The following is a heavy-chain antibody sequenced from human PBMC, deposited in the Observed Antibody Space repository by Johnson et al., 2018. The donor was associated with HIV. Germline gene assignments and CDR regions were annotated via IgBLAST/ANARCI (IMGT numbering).Heavy chain of an antibody. CDR3: AKDIRLVSAYYDILSGTSFDAFDI. D-gene: IGHD3-9*01. CDR2: ISYDGSNK. Sequence: QVQLVESGGGVVQPGRSLRLSCVASGFTFSSYTMHWVRQAPGKGLEWVAVISYDGSNKYYADSVKGRFTISRDNSKNTLYLQMGSLRAEDMAVYYCAKDIRLVSAYYDILSGTSFDAFDIWGQGTMVTVSS. V-gene: IGHV3-30-3*01. CDR1: GFTFSSYT. J-gene: IGHJ3*02.